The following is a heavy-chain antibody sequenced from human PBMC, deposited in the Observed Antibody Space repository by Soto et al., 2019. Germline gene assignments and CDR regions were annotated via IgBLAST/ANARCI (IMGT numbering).Heavy chain of an antibody. D-gene: IGHD2-8*01. J-gene: IGHJ6*02. CDR2: IDPSDSYT. V-gene: IGHV5-10-1*01. CDR3: ARQGIEYATLTYYYYYGMDV. Sequence: PGESVKISCXGSGYSFTSYWISWVRQMPGKGLEWMGRIDPSDSYTNYSPSFQGHVTISADKSISTAYLQWSSLKASDTAMYYCARQGIEYATLTYYYYYGMDVWGQGTTVTVSS. CDR1: GYSFTSYW.